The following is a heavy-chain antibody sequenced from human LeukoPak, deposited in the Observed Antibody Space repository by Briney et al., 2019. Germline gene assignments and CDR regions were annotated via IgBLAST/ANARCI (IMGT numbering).Heavy chain of an antibody. CDR2: IIPILGIA. D-gene: IGHD3-3*01. CDR1: GGTFSSYT. J-gene: IGHJ4*02. Sequence: ASVKVSCKASGGTFSSYTISWVRQAPGQGLEWMGRIIPILGIANYAQKFQGRVTITADKSTSTAYMELSSLRSEDTAVYYCARALSPYDFWSGPDYWGQGTLVTVSS. CDR3: ARALSPYDFWSGPDY. V-gene: IGHV1-69*02.